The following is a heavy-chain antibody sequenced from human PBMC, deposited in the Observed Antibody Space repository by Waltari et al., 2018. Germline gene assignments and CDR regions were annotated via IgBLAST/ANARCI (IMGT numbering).Heavy chain of an antibody. CDR2: ISGSGGST. D-gene: IGHD1-7*01. CDR3: AKEWNYGDYYYYYGMDV. J-gene: IGHJ6*02. CDR1: GFTFSSYA. Sequence: EVQLLESGGGLVQPGGSLRLSCAASGFTFSSYAMSWVRQAPGKGLEWVSAISGSGGSTYYADSVKGRFTISRDNSKNTLYLQMNSLRAEDTAVYYCAKEWNYGDYYYYYGMDVWGQGTTVTVSS. V-gene: IGHV3-23*01.